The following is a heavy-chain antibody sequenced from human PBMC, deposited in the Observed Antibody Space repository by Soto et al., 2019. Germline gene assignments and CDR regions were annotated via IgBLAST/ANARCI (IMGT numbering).Heavy chain of an antibody. J-gene: IGHJ4*02. CDR3: ARERRPGLSYFDY. V-gene: IGHV4-31*03. Sequence: LSLTCTVSGGSISSGGYYWSWIRQRPGKGLEWIGYIYYSGSTYYNPSLKSRVTISVDTSKNQFSLKLSSVTAADTAVYYCARERRPGLSYFDYWGQGTLVTVSS. CDR1: GGSISSGGYY. D-gene: IGHD6-25*01. CDR2: IYYSGST.